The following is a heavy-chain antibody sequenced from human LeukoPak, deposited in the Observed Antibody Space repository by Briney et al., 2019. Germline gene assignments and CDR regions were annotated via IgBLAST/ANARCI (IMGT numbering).Heavy chain of an antibody. CDR1: GYTFTSYY. CDR2: INPSGGST. J-gene: IGHJ5*02. Sequence: GASVKVSCKASGYTFTSYYMHWVRQALGQGLEWMGIINPSGGSTSYAQKFQGRVTMTRDTSTSTVYMELSSLRSEDTAVYYCARAPYCGGDCYPNWFDPWGQGTLVTVSS. CDR3: ARAPYCGGDCYPNWFDP. D-gene: IGHD2-21*02. V-gene: IGHV1-46*01.